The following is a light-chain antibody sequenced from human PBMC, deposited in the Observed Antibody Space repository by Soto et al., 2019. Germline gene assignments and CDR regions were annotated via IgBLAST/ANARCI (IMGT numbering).Light chain of an antibody. J-gene: IGKJ4*01. CDR3: QHYNTYPLT. V-gene: IGKV1-5*03. CDR1: HSISSW. Sequence: DIQMTQSPSTLSASVGDRVTITCRASHSISSWLAWYQHKPGKAPNLLIYKASSLESGVPSRFSGSGSGTEFTLTISSLQPDDFAIYYCQHYNTYPLTFGGGTKVEIK. CDR2: KAS.